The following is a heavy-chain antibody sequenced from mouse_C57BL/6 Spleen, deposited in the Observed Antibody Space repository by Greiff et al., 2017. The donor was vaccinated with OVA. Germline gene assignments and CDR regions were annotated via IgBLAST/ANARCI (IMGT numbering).Heavy chain of an antibody. J-gene: IGHJ3*01. Sequence: QVQLQQSGAELVKPGASVKISCKASGYAFSSYWMNWVKQRPGKGLEWIGQIYPGDGDTNYNGKFKGKATLTADKSSSTAYMQLSSLTSEDSAVYCCARASDYYGSSYGCADWGKGTLVTVSA. CDR1: GYAFSSYW. CDR2: IYPGDGDT. D-gene: IGHD1-1*01. V-gene: IGHV1-80*01. CDR3: ARASDYYGSSYGCAD.